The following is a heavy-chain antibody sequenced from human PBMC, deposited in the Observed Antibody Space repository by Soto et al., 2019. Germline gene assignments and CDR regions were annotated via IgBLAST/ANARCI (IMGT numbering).Heavy chain of an antibody. V-gene: IGHV3-66*01. Sequence: EVQLVESGGGLVQPGGSLRLSCAASGFSVNVNFMSWVRQAPGKGLEWVSDINGGDRTNYADSVKGRFTSSRDDSKNTLSLLMNSLRAEDTAVYYCVRENYYSGVDVWGQGTTVTVSS. J-gene: IGHJ6*02. CDR2: INGGDRT. CDR1: GFSVNVNF. CDR3: VRENYYSGVDV.